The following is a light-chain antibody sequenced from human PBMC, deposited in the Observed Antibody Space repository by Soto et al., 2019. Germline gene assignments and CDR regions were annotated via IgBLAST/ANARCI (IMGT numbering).Light chain of an antibody. CDR3: QQSYSTPRT. Sequence: DIQMTQSPSTLSASVGYRVTXXXRASQSINSWLAWFQQKPGKAPKLLIHKASSLETGVPSRFSGSGSGTEFTLTISSLQPEDFATYYCQQSYSTPRTFGQGTKVDI. J-gene: IGKJ1*01. CDR1: QSINSW. CDR2: KAS. V-gene: IGKV1-5*03.